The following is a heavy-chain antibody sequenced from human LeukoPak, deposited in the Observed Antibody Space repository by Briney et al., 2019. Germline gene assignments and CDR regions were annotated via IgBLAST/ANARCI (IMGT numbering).Heavy chain of an antibody. Sequence: PSETLSLTCSVSGGSISSGGYYWTWIRQHPGKGLEWIGYISYSGSTYYNPSLQSRVTMSVDTSKNQFSLKLSSVTAADTAVYYCASRRDEAWFDPWGQGTLVTVSS. V-gene: IGHV4-31*03. CDR1: GGSISSGGYY. CDR2: ISYSGST. J-gene: IGHJ5*02. D-gene: IGHD5-24*01. CDR3: ASRRDEAWFDP.